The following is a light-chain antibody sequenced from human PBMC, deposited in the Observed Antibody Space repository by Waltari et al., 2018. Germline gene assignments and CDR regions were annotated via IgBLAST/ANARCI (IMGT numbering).Light chain of an antibody. CDR2: GAS. Sequence: DIQMTQSPSSLSASLGDRVTITCRASQTIFLFLNWYQQRPGKGPNLLIYGASILHSGVPSQFSGSGSGTDFTLTISNLQPEDVATYYCQESFTSPRTFGHGTKVEI. CDR3: QESFTSPRT. V-gene: IGKV1-39*01. CDR1: QTIFLF. J-gene: IGKJ1*01.